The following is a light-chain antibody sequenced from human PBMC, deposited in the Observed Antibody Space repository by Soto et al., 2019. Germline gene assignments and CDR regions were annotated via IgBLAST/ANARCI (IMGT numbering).Light chain of an antibody. J-gene: IGLJ1*01. CDR2: DDS. Sequence: SYELTQPPSVSAAPGQTARITCGRNNIGSKSVHWYQQKPGQAPVVVVYDDSDRPSGIPERFSGSNSGNTATLTISRVEAGDEADYYCQVWDSSSDQIYVFGTGTKVTVL. CDR1: NIGSKS. CDR3: QVWDSSSDQIYV. V-gene: IGLV3-21*02.